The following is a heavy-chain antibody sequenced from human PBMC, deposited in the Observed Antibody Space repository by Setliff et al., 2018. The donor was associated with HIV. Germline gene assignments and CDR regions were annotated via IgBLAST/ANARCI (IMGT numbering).Heavy chain of an antibody. J-gene: IGHJ4*02. CDR2: IHYSGNT. CDR3: ATLDHSGGNFLAY. Sequence: SETLSLTCTVSGASISSGSYYWTWIRHHPGRGLEWIGYIHYSGNTDYTPSLKSRVTLSVDTSKNQFTLNLSSATAADTAVYYCATLDHSGGNFLAYWGQGSLVTVSS. CDR1: GASISSGSYY. D-gene: IGHD2-21*02. V-gene: IGHV4-31*03.